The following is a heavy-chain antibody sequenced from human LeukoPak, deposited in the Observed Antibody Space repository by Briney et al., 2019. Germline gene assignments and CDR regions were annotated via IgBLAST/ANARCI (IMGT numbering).Heavy chain of an antibody. D-gene: IGHD3-10*01. V-gene: IGHV3-11*01. Sequence: PGGSLRLSCAASGFTFSDYYMSWIRQAPGKGLEWVSYISSSGSTIYYADSVKGRFTISRDNAKNSLYLQMNSLRAEDTAVYYCARDRSSGSYYNRGSVDYWGQGTLVTVSS. J-gene: IGHJ4*02. CDR3: ARDRSSGSYYNRGSVDY. CDR1: GFTFSDYY. CDR2: ISSSGSTI.